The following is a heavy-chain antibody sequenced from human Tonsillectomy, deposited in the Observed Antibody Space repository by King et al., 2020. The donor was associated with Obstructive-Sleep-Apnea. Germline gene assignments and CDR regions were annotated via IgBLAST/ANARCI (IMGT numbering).Heavy chain of an antibody. CDR1: GLSLTSNGMR. V-gene: IGHV2-5*02. CDR3: SRPSGGHGMDV. Sequence: ITLKESGPTLVKPTQTLTLTCTFSGLSLTSNGMRVAWIRQPPGKALEWLALIYWDDDKLYSPSLNSSLTITKETSKNQVVLTMTNMDPVDTATHYCSRPSGGHGMDVGGQGTTVSVSS. CDR2: IYWDDDK. J-gene: IGHJ6*02.